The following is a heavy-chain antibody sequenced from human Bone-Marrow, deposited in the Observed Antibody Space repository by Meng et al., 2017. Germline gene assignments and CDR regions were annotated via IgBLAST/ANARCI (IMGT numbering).Heavy chain of an antibody. CDR3: ARGRASCSSGGCSLGWFDP. V-gene: IGHV4-31*01. J-gene: IGHJ5*02. CDR2: IYYTENT. Sequence: SAPGLGSTTPCLSLTVMVSRGSIQRTGSYWSWIRQHPGKGLEWIGYIYYTENTYYNPSLKSPMTISLDKSKNQFSLKLNSVTVADTAVYYCARGRASCSSGGCSLGWFDPWGQGTLVTVSS. D-gene: IGHD2-15*01. CDR1: RGSIQRTGSY.